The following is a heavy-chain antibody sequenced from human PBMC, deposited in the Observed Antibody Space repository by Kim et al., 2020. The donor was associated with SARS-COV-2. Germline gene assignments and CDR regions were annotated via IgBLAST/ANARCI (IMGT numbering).Heavy chain of an antibody. CDR2: IKSKTDGGTT. D-gene: IGHD3-16*02. V-gene: IGHV3-15*01. J-gene: IGHJ4*02. CDR3: TTDVLGELSSLDY. CDR1: GFTFSNAW. Sequence: GGSLRLSCAASGFTFSNAWMSWVRQAPGKGLEWVGRIKSKTDGGTTDYAAPVKGRFTISRDDSKNTLYLQMNSLKTEDTAVYYCTTDVLGELSSLDYWGQGTLVTVSS.